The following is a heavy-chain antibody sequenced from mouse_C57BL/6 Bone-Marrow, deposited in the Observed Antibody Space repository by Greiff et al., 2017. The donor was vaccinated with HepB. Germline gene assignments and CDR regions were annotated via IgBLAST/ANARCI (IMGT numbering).Heavy chain of an antibody. V-gene: IGHV1-76*01. CDR2: IYPGSGNT. D-gene: IGHD1-1*01. CDR3: AIFYYGSSYDY. Sequence: VQLQESGAELVRPGASVKLSCKASGYTFTDYYINWVKQRPGQGLEWIARIYPGSGNTYYNEKFKGKATLTAEKSSSTAYMQLSSLTSEDSAVYFCAIFYYGSSYDYWGQGTTLTVSS. J-gene: IGHJ2*01. CDR1: GYTFTDYY.